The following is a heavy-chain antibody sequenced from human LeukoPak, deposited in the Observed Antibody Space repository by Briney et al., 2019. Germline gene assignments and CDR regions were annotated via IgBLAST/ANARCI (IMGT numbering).Heavy chain of an antibody. J-gene: IGHJ4*02. CDR2: IYYSGST. Sequence: SETLSLTCTVSGGSISSYYWSWIRQPPGKGLEWIGYIYYSGSTNYNPSLKSRVTISVDTSKNQFSLKLSSVTAADTAVYYCARRAITMVRGVIIGIFDYWGQGTLVTVSS. CDR3: ARRAITMVRGVIIGIFDY. D-gene: IGHD3-10*01. V-gene: IGHV4-59*01. CDR1: GGSISSYY.